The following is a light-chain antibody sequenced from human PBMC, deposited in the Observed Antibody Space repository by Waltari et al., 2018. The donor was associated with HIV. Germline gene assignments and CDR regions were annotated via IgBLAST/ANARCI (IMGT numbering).Light chain of an antibody. CDR1: GRDVGSYNF. Sequence: ALPHPPSVSGPPDQSTPIPCPGPGRDVGSYNFVSGYQQPPGKPPKLMIYEVSKRPSGVSNRFSGSKSGNTASLTISGLQAEDEADYYCCSYAGSSTYVFGTGTKVTVL. CDR3: CSYAGSSTYV. J-gene: IGLJ1*01. CDR2: EVS. V-gene: IGLV2-23*02.